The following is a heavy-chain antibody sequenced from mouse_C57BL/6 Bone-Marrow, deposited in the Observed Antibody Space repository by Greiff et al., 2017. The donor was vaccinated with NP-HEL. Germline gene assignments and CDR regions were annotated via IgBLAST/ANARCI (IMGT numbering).Heavy chain of an antibody. CDR3: ARGTTVRDYYAMDY. J-gene: IGHJ4*01. CDR1: GYTFTSYD. V-gene: IGHV1-85*01. Sequence: IQLQQSGPELVKPGASVKLSCKASGYTFTSYDINWVKQRPGQGLEWIGWIYPRDGSTKYNEKFKGKATLTVDTSSSTAYMELHSLTSEDSAVYFCARGTTVRDYYAMDYWGQGTSVTVSS. D-gene: IGHD1-1*01. CDR2: IYPRDGST.